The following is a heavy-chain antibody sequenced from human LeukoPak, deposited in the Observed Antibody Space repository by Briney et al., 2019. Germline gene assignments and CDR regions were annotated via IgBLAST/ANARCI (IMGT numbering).Heavy chain of an antibody. Sequence: ASVKVSCQASGYTFTSYDINWVRQATGQGLEWMGWMNPNSGNTGYAQKFQGRVTMTRNTSISTAYIELSRLRSEDTAVYYCARGPRYCSSTSCSYYFDYWGQGTLVTVSS. D-gene: IGHD2-2*01. V-gene: IGHV1-8*01. CDR3: ARGPRYCSSTSCSYYFDY. CDR2: MNPNSGNT. J-gene: IGHJ4*02. CDR1: GYTFTSYD.